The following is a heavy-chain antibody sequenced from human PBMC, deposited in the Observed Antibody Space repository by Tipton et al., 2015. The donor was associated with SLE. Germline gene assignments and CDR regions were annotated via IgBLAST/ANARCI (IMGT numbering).Heavy chain of an antibody. D-gene: IGHD3-22*01. V-gene: IGHV4-59*11. CDR3: ARDQSSDSSGYFYGNDSFDI. J-gene: IGHJ3*02. CDR1: GGSLSSHS. Sequence: TLSLTCIVSGGSLSSHSWSWIRQPPGKGLEWIGYIFFSGSTQYNPALESRVTMSVDTSKNQFSLKLSSVTAADTAIYYCARDQSSDSSGYFYGNDSFDIWGQGTMVTVSS. CDR2: IFFSGST.